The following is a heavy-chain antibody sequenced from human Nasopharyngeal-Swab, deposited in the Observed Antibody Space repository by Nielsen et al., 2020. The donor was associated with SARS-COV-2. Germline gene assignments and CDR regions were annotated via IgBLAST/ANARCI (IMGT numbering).Heavy chain of an antibody. CDR1: GFSLSTSGVG. J-gene: IGHJ5*02. Sequence: SGPTLVKPTQTLTLTCTFSGFSLSTSGVGVGWIRPPPGKALEWLALIYWDDDKRYSPSLKSRLTITKDTSKNQVVLTMTNMDPVDTATYYCAHRLTTVTTSSFDPWGQGTLVTVSS. CDR3: AHRLTTVTTSSFDP. CDR2: IYWDDDK. D-gene: IGHD4-17*01. V-gene: IGHV2-5*02.